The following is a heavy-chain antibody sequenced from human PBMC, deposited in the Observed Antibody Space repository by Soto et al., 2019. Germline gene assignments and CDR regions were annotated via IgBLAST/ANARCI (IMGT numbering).Heavy chain of an antibody. CDR3: ARERMVAVAGTRAFDI. D-gene: IGHD6-19*01. J-gene: IGHJ3*02. V-gene: IGHV1-18*01. CDR2: ISAYNGNT. CDR1: GYTFTSYG. Sequence: ASVKVSCKASGYTFTSYGISWVRQAPGQGLEWMGWISAYNGNTNYAQKLQGRVTMTTDTSTSTAYMELRSLRSDDTAVYYCARERMVAVAGTRAFDIWGQGTMVTVSS.